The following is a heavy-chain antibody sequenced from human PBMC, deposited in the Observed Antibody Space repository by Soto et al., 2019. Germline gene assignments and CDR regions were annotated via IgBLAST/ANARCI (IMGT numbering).Heavy chain of an antibody. CDR1: GFTFSSYA. CDR3: TGYCSSTSCYIDYYYYYGMDV. D-gene: IGHD2-2*02. V-gene: IGHV3-23*01. Sequence: EVQLLESGGGLVQPGGSLRLSCAASGFTFSSYAMIWVRQAPGKGLEWVSAISGSGGSTYYADSVKGRFTISRDNSKNTLYLQMNSLRTEDTAVYYATGYCSSTSCYIDYYYYYGMDVWGQGTTVTVSS. CDR2: ISGSGGST. J-gene: IGHJ6*02.